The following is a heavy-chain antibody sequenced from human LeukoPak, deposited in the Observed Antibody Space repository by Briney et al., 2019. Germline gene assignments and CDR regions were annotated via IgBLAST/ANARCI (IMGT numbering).Heavy chain of an antibody. Sequence: ASVKVSCKASGYTFTGYYMHWVRQAPGQGLEWMGWINPNSGGTNYAQKFQGGVTMTRDTSISTAYMELSRLRSDDTAVYYCARGAVLRYFDCPRYWGQGTLVTVSS. CDR3: ARGAVLRYFDCPRY. CDR2: INPNSGGT. CDR1: GYTFTGYY. V-gene: IGHV1-2*02. J-gene: IGHJ4*02. D-gene: IGHD3-9*01.